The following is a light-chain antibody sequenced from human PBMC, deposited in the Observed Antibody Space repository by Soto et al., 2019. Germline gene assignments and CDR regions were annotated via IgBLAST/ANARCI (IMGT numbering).Light chain of an antibody. J-gene: IGKJ2*01. V-gene: IGKV1-27*01. CDR1: QGLSNY. CDR3: KQYNRVPHT. Sequence: DIQMTQSPSSLSASVGDRVTITCRASQGLSNYLAWYQQKPGKVPKLLIYAASTLQSGVPSRFSGSGSGTDFTLTIRSLQPEVVATYYWKQYNRVPHTFGQGTKLEI. CDR2: AAS.